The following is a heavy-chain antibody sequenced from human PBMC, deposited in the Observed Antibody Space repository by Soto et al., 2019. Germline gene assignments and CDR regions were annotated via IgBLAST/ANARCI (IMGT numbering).Heavy chain of an antibody. Sequence: GASVKVSCKTSGYTFSNYGINWVRQAPGQGLEWMGWISAYNGNTNFAQKLQGRVSLTTDTSSTTAYMELRSLTSDDTAVYYCARDLVPGYTGFSDYWGQGTQVTVSS. V-gene: IGHV1-18*01. CDR1: GYTFSNYG. CDR2: ISAYNGNT. CDR3: ARDLVPGYTGFSDY. D-gene: IGHD5-12*01. J-gene: IGHJ4*02.